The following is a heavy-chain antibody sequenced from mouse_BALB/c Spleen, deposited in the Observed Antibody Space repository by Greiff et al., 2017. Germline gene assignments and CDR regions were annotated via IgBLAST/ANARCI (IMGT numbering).Heavy chain of an antibody. CDR3: ARYDSWFAY. D-gene: IGHD2-4*01. CDR1: GFAFSSYD. Sequence: EVQLQESGGGLVKPGGSLKLSCAASGFAFSSYDMSWVRQTPEKRLEWVAYISSGGGSTYYPDTVKGRFTISRDNAKNTLYLQMSSLKSEDTAMYYCARYDSWFAYWGQGTLVTVSA. CDR2: ISSGGGST. J-gene: IGHJ3*01. V-gene: IGHV5-12-1*01.